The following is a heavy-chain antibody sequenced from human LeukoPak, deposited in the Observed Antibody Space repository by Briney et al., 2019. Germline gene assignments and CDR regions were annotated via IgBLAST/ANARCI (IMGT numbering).Heavy chain of an antibody. CDR3: AMLRYSGGSWDS. Sequence: KASETLSLTCAVYGGSFSGYYWSWIRQPPGKGLEWIGEINHSGSTNYNPSLKSRVTISVDTSKNQFSLKLSSVTAADTALYYCAMLRYSGGSWDSWGQGTLVTVSS. CDR1: GGSFSGYY. J-gene: IGHJ4*02. D-gene: IGHD6-19*01. CDR2: INHSGST. V-gene: IGHV4-34*01.